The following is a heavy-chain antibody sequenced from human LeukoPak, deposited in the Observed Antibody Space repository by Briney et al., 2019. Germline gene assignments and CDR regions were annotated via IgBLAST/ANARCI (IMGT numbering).Heavy chain of an antibody. CDR1: GYTFTSYY. CDR3: ARGTTDAY. J-gene: IGHJ4*02. V-gene: IGHV1-46*01. CDR2: INPSGGST. Sequence: ASVTVSFKASGYTFTSYYIDWVRQAPGQGIEWMGVINPSGGSTRYAQQFQGRVTMTGDPSTRTVYMELSSLTSDDTAVYYCARGTTDAYWGQGTPVTVSS. D-gene: IGHD1-1*01.